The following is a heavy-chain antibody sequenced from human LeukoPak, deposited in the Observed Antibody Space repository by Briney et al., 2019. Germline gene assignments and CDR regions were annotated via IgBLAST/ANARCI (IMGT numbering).Heavy chain of an antibody. CDR2: IFYSGTT. CDR3: VRRSDLTTNVDY. D-gene: IGHD2-15*01. CDR1: GGSISSYY. V-gene: IGHV4-59*08. Sequence: PSETLSLTCSVSGGSISSYYGSWIRQPPGMGLEWIGYIFYSGTTNYNPSLKSRVTISVDTSKNQFSLKLSSVTAADTAVYYCVRRSDLTTNVDYWGQGTLITVPS. J-gene: IGHJ4*02.